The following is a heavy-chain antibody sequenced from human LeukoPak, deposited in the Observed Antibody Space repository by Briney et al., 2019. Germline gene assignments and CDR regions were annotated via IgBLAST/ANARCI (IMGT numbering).Heavy chain of an antibody. J-gene: IGHJ5*02. CDR3: AKAGYCSGGSCHENWFDP. V-gene: IGHV1-2*02. D-gene: IGHD2-15*01. CDR1: GYTFTGYY. Sequence: ASVTVSCKASGYTFTGYYMHWVRQAPEQGLEWMGWINPNSGGTNYAQKFQGRVTMTRDTSISTAYMELSRLRSDDTAVYYCAKAGYCSGGSCHENWFDPWGQGTLVTVSS. CDR2: INPNSGGT.